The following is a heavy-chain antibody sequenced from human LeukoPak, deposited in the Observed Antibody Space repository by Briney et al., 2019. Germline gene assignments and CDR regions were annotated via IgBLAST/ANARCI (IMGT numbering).Heavy chain of an antibody. D-gene: IGHD1-1*01. J-gene: IGHJ4*02. CDR3: TTGPRWNRASDF. CDR2: IKTKPDGGTT. V-gene: IGHV3-15*01. Sequence: PGGSLRLSCAVSGFTFSNAWMSWVRQAPGKGLEWVGRIKTKPDGGTTDYTAPVEGRFTVSRDDSKNTLFLQMNSLETEDTAVYYCTTGPRWNRASDFWGQGTLVIVSS. CDR1: GFTFSNAW.